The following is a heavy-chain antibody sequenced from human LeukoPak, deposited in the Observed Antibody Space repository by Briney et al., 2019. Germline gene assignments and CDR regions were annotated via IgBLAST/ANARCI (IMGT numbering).Heavy chain of an antibody. CDR1: GASITDYY. Sequence: SETLSLTCDVSGASITDYYWSWIRQSAGKRLEWIGRIYPTGSTSYKTSLRTRLTISLDTSKNQVSLKLRSVTATDTAVYYCARDSYDFWSGQYKNGLGDYYGVDVWGQGTTVIVSS. CDR2: IYPTGST. D-gene: IGHD3-3*01. J-gene: IGHJ6*02. CDR3: ARDSYDFWSGQYKNGLGDYYGVDV. V-gene: IGHV4-4*07.